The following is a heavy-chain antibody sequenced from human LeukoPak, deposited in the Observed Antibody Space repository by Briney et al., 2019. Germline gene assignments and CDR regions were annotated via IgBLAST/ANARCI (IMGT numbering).Heavy chain of an antibody. D-gene: IGHD1/OR15-1a*01. CDR1: GFTFSSYW. J-gene: IGHJ3*01. CDR2: INSDGSST. V-gene: IGHV3-74*01. Sequence: GGSLRLSCAASGFTFSSYWMHWVRQAPGKGLVWVSRINSDGSSTNYVDSVKGRFTISRGNAKNTLYLQMNSLRAEDTAVYYCARGLTGTNAFDFLGQGTLVTVS. CDR3: ARGLTGTNAFDF.